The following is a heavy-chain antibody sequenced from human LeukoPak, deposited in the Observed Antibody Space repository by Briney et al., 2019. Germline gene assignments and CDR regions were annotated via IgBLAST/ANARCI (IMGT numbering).Heavy chain of an antibody. Sequence: PGGSLRLSCAASGFTFSSYAMHWVRQAPGKGLEWVAVISYDGSNKYYADSVKGRFTISRDNSKNTLYLQMNSLRAEDTAVYYCARQKGGVITPLYYYYGMDVWGQGTTVTVSS. J-gene: IGHJ6*02. CDR2: ISYDGSNK. CDR1: GFTFSSYA. D-gene: IGHD3-3*01. CDR3: ARQKGGVITPLYYYYGMDV. V-gene: IGHV3-30-3*01.